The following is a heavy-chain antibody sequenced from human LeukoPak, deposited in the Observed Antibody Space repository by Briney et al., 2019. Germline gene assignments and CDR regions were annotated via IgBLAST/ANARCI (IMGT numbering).Heavy chain of an antibody. D-gene: IGHD3-10*01. Sequence: GGSLRLSCAASGFTFSHAWMTWVRQAPGKGLEWVGRIKRKTDGGTTDYAAPVKGRFTISRDDPKNTLYLQMNSLKTEDTAVYYCTTDLPTLGSGEMDYWGQGTLVTVSS. CDR3: TTDLPTLGSGEMDY. CDR2: IKRKTDGGTT. CDR1: GFTFSHAW. J-gene: IGHJ4*02. V-gene: IGHV3-15*01.